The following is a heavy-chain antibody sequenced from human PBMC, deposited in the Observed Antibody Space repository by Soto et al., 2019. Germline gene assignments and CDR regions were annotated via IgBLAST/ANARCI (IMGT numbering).Heavy chain of an antibody. Sequence: SETLSLTCAVYGGYFSGYYWSWIRQPPGKGLEWIGEINHSGSTNYNPSLKSRVTISVDTSKNQFSLKLSSVTAADTAVYYCARVLIYYGSGSYHFDYWGQGTLVTVSS. CDR2: INHSGST. CDR3: ARVLIYYGSGSYHFDY. CDR1: GGYFSGYY. D-gene: IGHD3-10*01. V-gene: IGHV4-34*01. J-gene: IGHJ4*02.